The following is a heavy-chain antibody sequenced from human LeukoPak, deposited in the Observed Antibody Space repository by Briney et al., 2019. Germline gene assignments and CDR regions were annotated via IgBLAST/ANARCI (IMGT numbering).Heavy chain of an antibody. CDR2: IIPIFGTA. V-gene: IGHV1-69*05. J-gene: IGHJ4*02. Sequence: WASVKVSCKASGGTFSSYAISWVRQAPGQGLEWMGGIIPIFGTANYAQKFQGRVTITTDESTSTAYMELSSLRSEDTAVYYCATTYGDDRVTFDYWGQGTLVTVSS. CDR3: ATTYGDDRVTFDY. D-gene: IGHD4-17*01. CDR1: GGTFSSYA.